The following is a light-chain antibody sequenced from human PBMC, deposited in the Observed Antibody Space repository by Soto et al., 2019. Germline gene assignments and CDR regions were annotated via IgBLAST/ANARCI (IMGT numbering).Light chain of an antibody. Sequence: QSALTQPPSASGSPRQSVTISCTGTSSDVGGYNYVSWYQQHPGKVPKLLIYEVTRRPSGVPDRFSGSKSGNTASLTVSALQAEDEAHYYCSSYAGNNVVIFGAGTKLTVL. CDR2: EVT. V-gene: IGLV2-8*01. J-gene: IGLJ2*01. CDR1: SSDVGGYNY. CDR3: SSYAGNNVVI.